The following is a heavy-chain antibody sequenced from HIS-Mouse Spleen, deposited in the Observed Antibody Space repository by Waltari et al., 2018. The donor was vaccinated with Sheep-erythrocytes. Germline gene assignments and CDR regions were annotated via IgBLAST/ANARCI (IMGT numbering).Heavy chain of an antibody. J-gene: IGHJ4*02. CDR2: TYYTGST. CDR3: ARALANWGSSFDY. D-gene: IGHD7-27*01. CDR1: GGSISSGDYY. V-gene: IGHV4-30-4*01. Sequence: QVQLQESGPGLVKPSQTLSLTCTVSGGSISSGDYYWSWIRQPPGKGLEWMGYTYYTGSTDYNPSLNSRVTISVDTSKNPFSLKLSAVPAADTAVYYCARALANWGSSFDYWGQGTLVTVSS.